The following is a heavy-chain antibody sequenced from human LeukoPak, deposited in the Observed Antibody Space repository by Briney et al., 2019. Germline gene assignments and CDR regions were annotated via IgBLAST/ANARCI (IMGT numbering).Heavy chain of an antibody. V-gene: IGHV4-34*01. J-gene: IGHJ3*02. CDR2: GDERGGT. CDR1: GVSFSGYC. D-gene: IGHD4-11*01. Sequence: SETLSLTCAVYGVSFSGYCWSWLRQPPGRGLEWIGEGDERGGTKYNPSFMSRVTISADTSRNQFSLKLSSVTAADTAVYYCASTGGNYDGAFYIWGQGTMVTVSS. CDR3: ASTGGNYDGAFYI.